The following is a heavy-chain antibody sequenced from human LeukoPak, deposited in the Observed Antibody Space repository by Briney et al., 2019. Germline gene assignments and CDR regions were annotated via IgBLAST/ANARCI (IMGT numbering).Heavy chain of an antibody. D-gene: IGHD1-14*01. Sequence: SETLSLTCAVYGGSFSGYYWSWIRHPPEKGLEWIGEINHSGSTNYNPSLKSRVTISVDTSKNQFSLKLSSVTAADTAVYYCARYRDWGQGALVTVSS. V-gene: IGHV4-34*01. J-gene: IGHJ4*02. CDR2: INHSGST. CDR3: ARYRD. CDR1: GGSFSGYY.